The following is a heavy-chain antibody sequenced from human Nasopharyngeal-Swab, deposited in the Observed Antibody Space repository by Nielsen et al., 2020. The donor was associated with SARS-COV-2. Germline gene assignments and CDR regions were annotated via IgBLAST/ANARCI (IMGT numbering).Heavy chain of an antibody. CDR3: ARGCSSTSCYRSDGMDV. J-gene: IGHJ6*02. Sequence: GESLKISCAASGFTFSNYAMHWVRQTPGKGLEWVAVIWYDGSQKYYGDSVKGRFTISRDNSKNTVYLQMNSLRAEDTAVYYCARGCSSTSCYRSDGMDVWGQGTTVTVSS. CDR1: GFTFSNYA. CDR2: IWYDGSQK. V-gene: IGHV3-33*01. D-gene: IGHD2-2*01.